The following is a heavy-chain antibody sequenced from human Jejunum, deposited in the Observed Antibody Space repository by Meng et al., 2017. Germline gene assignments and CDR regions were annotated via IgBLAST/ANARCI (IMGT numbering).Heavy chain of an antibody. Sequence: QVLLQGSGPGLVKPSQTLSLTCTVSGGSISSRSYYWVWIRQSPGKGLEWIGQIYYNGKSYYNPSLKSRVTMSVDTSRSQFSLNLNTVTAADTAVYYCARASYSYDSWFDPWGQGTLVTVSS. J-gene: IGHJ5*02. CDR1: GGSISSRSYY. V-gene: IGHV4-39*01. D-gene: IGHD5-18*01. CDR3: ARASYSYDSWFDP. CDR2: IYYNGKS.